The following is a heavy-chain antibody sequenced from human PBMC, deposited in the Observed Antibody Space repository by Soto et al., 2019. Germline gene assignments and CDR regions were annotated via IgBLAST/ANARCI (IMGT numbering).Heavy chain of an antibody. CDR3: AREGWPLLQTGMDV. CDR2: SRGKAQGYST. D-gene: IGHD2-15*01. V-gene: IGHV3-72*01. Sequence: GGSLRLSCAGSGFTLSDHYIDWVRQAPGKGLEWVGRSRGKAQGYSTAYAASVKGRFTTSRDESKNSVYLQMHSLRDEDTAVYYCAREGWPLLQTGMDVWGQGTTVTVSS. CDR1: GFTLSDHY. J-gene: IGHJ6*02.